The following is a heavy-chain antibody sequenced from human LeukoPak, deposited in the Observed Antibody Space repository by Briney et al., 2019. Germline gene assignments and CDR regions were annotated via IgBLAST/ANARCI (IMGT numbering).Heavy chain of an antibody. J-gene: IGHJ6*03. CDR1: GYTFTSYG. CDR3: ARAVMGYCSGGSCYYYYYYMDV. D-gene: IGHD2-15*01. Sequence: ASVKVSCKASGYTFTSYGISWVRQAPGQGLEWIGWISAYNGNTNYAQKLQGRVTMTTDTSTSTAYMELRSLRSDDTAVYYCARAVMGYCSGGSCYYYYYYMDVWGKGTTVTVSS. CDR2: ISAYNGNT. V-gene: IGHV1-18*01.